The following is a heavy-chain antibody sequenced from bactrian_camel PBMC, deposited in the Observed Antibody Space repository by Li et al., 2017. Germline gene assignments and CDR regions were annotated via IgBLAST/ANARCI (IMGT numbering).Heavy chain of an antibody. D-gene: IGHD4*01. V-gene: IGHV3S40*01. CDR2: IDSGGKKT. J-gene: IGHJ4*01. CDR1: RFTFSIYE. CDR3: GSVSGSVEWGRKVYYDESDV. Sequence: QLVESGGGSVQAGGSLRLSCVASRFTFSIYEMTWVRQAPGKGLEWVSSIDSGGKKTDYADSVKGRFTISRDNAKNTLNLQLTSLKTEDTAMYYCGSVSGSVEWGRKVYYDESDVRGQGTQVTVS.